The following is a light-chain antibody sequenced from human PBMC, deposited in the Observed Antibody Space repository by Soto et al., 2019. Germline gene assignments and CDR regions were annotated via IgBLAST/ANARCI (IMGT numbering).Light chain of an antibody. Sequence: EIVLTQSPGTLSLSPGERATLSCRASQSVSSSYLAWYQQKPGQAPRLLIYGASSRATGIPDRFSGSGSGTDFSLNISRLEPEEVAVYYCQQYCSSPPTFGQGTKVEIK. J-gene: IGKJ2*01. V-gene: IGKV3-20*01. CDR2: GAS. CDR3: QQYCSSPPT. CDR1: QSVSSSY.